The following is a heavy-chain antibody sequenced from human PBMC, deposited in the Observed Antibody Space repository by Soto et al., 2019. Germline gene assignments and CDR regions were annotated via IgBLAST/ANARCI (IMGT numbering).Heavy chain of an antibody. Sequence: GGSLRLSCAESSFTFSNYGMHWVRQAPGKGLEWVAIIWHDGNNKYYADSVRGRFIISRDNSKNRLYLHMNSLRAEDTAVYYCASDLVGASDSYGLDVWGQGTPVTVS. D-gene: IGHD1-26*01. J-gene: IGHJ6*02. V-gene: IGHV3-33*01. CDR3: ASDLVGASDSYGLDV. CDR2: IWHDGNNK. CDR1: SFTFSNYG.